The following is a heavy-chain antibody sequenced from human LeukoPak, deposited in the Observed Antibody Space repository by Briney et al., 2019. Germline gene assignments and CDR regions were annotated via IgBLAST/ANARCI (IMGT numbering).Heavy chain of an antibody. D-gene: IGHD3-3*01. CDR1: GFTFSSYA. V-gene: IGHV3-30*14. CDR2: ISYDGSNK. Sequence: PGGSLRLSCAASGFTFSSYAMHWVRQAPGKGLEWVAVISYDGSNKYYADSVKGRFTISRDNSKNTLYLQMNSLRAEDTAVYYCAREEYYDFWSGYKPYGMDVWGQGTTVTVSS. J-gene: IGHJ6*02. CDR3: AREEYYDFWSGYKPYGMDV.